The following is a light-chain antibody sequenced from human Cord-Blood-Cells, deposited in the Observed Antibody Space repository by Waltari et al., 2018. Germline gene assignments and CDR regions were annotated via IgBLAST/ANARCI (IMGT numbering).Light chain of an antibody. J-gene: IGKJ4*01. CDR2: GAS. CDR1: QSVSSN. CDR3: QQYNNWPLT. Sequence: ELVMTQSPATLSVSPGERDTLSCRASQSVSSNLAWYQQKPGQAPRLLIYGASTRATGIPARFSGSGSGTEFTLTISSLQSEDFAVYYCQQYNNWPLTFGGGTKVEIK. V-gene: IGKV3-15*01.